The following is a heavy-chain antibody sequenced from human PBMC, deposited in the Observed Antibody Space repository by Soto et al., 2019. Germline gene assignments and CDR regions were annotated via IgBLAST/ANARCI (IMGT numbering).Heavy chain of an antibody. V-gene: IGHV3-74*01. J-gene: IGHJ3*02. Sequence: GGSPRLSCAASGFTFSRYWMNWVRQAPGKGLVWVSRINSDGSTTNNADSVKGRFTISRDNAKNTLYLQMNSLRAEDTAVYYCARDLLETGWPAVFDMWGQGTMVTVSS. CDR1: GFTFSRYW. CDR3: ARDLLETGWPAVFDM. CDR2: INSDGSTT.